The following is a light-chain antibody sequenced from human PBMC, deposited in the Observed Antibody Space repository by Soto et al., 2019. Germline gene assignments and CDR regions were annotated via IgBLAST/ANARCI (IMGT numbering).Light chain of an antibody. CDR1: TSDVGGYNY. V-gene: IGLV2-11*01. J-gene: IGLJ3*02. CDR3: CSYAGSNTWV. CDR2: DGS. Sequence: QSVLTQPRSVSGSPGQSVTISCTGTTSDVGGYNYVSWYQQNPGKAPKLMIYDGSKRPSGVPDRFSGSKSGNTASLTISGLQGEDEADYYWCSYAGSNTWVFGGGTKLTVL.